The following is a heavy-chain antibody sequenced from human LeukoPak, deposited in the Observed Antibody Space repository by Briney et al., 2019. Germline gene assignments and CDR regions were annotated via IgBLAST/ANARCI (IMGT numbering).Heavy chain of an antibody. CDR3: ARHLLRELDY. V-gene: IGHV4-39*01. D-gene: IGHD1-26*01. J-gene: IGHJ4*02. CDR1: GGPISSSSYY. Sequence: SEPLSLPCTVSGGPISSSSYYWGWIRQPAGKGLEWIGSIYYSGNTYYNPSLKSRVTISVDTSKNQFTLKLSSVTAADTAVYYGARHLLRELDYWGQGTLVTVSS. CDR2: IYYSGNT.